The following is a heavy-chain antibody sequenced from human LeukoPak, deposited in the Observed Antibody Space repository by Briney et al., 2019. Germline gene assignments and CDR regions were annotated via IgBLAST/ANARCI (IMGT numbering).Heavy chain of an antibody. Sequence: HPGGSLRLSCTASGFNFGDYPLSWFRQAPGVGLEWVAFIRREGYGGTTEYAASVKGRFTISRDDSKSIAYLQMNSLKTEDTGVYYCTRDHDFWRGPLDVWGKGTTVTVSS. J-gene: IGHJ6*04. D-gene: IGHD3-3*01. V-gene: IGHV3-49*03. CDR2: IRREGYGGTT. CDR1: GFNFGDYP. CDR3: TRDHDFWRGPLDV.